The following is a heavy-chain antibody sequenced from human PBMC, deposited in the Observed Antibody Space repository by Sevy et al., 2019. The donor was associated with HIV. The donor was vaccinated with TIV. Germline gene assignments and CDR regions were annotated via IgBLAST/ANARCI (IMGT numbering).Heavy chain of an antibody. CDR3: AKTRGGATNDAFDI. CDR2: FYYSGNT. J-gene: IGHJ3*02. D-gene: IGHD1-26*01. CDR1: GGSISSDNYY. Sequence: SETLSLTCTVSGGSISSDNYYWSWIRQPPGKGPEWVGSFYYSGNTYYNPSLKSRVSISVDTSKNQFSLKVTSVTAADTAVYYCAKTRGGATNDAFDIWGQRTMVTASS. V-gene: IGHV4-30-4*01.